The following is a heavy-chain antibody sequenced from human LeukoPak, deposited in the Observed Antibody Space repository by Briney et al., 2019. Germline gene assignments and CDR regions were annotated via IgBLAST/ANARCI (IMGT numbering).Heavy chain of an antibody. CDR3: ARGKVAAGPIDC. J-gene: IGHJ4*02. CDR2: ISYDGSNK. Sequence: GRSLRLSCAASGFTFSSYAMRWVRQAPGKGLEWVAVISYDGSNKYYADSVKGRFTISRDSSKNTLYLQMNSLRAEDTAVYYCARGKVAAGPIDCWGQGTLVTVSS. CDR1: GFTFSSYA. D-gene: IGHD6-6*01. V-gene: IGHV3-30*04.